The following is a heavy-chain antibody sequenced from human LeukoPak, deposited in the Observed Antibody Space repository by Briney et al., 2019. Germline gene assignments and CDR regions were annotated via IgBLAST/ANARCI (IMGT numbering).Heavy chain of an antibody. CDR3: AKDLSPLYYYYGMDV. CDR2: ISGSGGST. Sequence: GGSLRLSCAASGFTFSSYAMSWVRQAPGKGLEWVSGISGSGGSTYYADSVKGRFTISRDNSKNTLYLQMNSLSAEDTAVYYCAKDLSPLYYYYGMDVWGQGTTVTVSS. V-gene: IGHV3-23*01. CDR1: GFTFSSYA. J-gene: IGHJ6*02.